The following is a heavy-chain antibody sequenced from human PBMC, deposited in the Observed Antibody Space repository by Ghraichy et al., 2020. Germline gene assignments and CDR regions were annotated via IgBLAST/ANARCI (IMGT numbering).Heavy chain of an antibody. CDR1: GFTFSSYN. V-gene: IGHV3-21*01. Sequence: GGSLRLSCAASGFTFSSYNMNWVRQAPGKGLEWGSSISSSGNYISYADSVKGRFAISRDNAKNSLYLQMNSLRAEDTAVYYCARDGVLDYWGQGTLVTVSS. CDR2: ISSSGNYI. D-gene: IGHD6-13*01. CDR3: ARDGVLDY. J-gene: IGHJ4*02.